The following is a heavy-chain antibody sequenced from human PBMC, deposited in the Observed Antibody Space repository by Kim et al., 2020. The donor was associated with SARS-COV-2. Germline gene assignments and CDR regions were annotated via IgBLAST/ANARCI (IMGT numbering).Heavy chain of an antibody. V-gene: IGHV3-33*05. J-gene: IGHJ5*02. CDR3: ATRLRWPNWFDP. D-gene: IGHD4-17*01. Sequence: GGSLRLSCAASGFTFSSYGMHWVRQAPGKGLEWVAVISYDGSNKYYTDSVKGRFTISRDNSKNTLYLQMNSLRAEDTAVYYCATRLRWPNWFDPWGQGTLVTVSS. CDR1: GFTFSSYG. CDR2: ISYDGSNK.